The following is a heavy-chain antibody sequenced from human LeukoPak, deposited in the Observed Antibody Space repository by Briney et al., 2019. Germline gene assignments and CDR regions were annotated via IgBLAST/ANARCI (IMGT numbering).Heavy chain of an antibody. CDR3: ARVSGYYDFWSGYSFDY. CDR2: IYSGGST. J-gene: IGHJ4*02. CDR1: GFTVSSNY. V-gene: IGHV3-53*01. D-gene: IGHD3-3*01. Sequence: GGSLRLSCAASGFTVSSNYMSWVRQAPGKGLEWVSAIYSGGSTYYADSVKGRFTISRDNSKNTLYLQMNSLRAEDTAVYYCARVSGYYDFWSGYSFDYWGQGTLVTVSS.